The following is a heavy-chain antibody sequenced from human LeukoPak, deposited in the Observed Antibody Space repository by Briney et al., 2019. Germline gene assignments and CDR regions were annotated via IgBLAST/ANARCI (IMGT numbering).Heavy chain of an antibody. CDR2: IYTSGST. Sequence: SETLSLTCTVSGGSISSGSYYWSWIRQPAGKGLEWIGRIYTSGSTNYNPSLKSRVTISVDTSKNQFSLKLSSVTAADTAVYYCASFSSSSVKVVGDYWGQGTLVTVSS. CDR1: GGSISSGSYY. J-gene: IGHJ4*02. CDR3: ASFSSSSVKVVGDY. V-gene: IGHV4-61*02. D-gene: IGHD2-15*01.